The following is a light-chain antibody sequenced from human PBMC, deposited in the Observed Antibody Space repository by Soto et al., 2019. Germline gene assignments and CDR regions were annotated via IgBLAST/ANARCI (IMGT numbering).Light chain of an antibody. V-gene: IGKV1-39*01. Sequence: DIQMTQSPSSLSASVGDRVTITCRASQSISSSLNWYQQKPGKAPKLLIYAASSLQRGVPSRFSGSGAGTDFTLTISSLQPEDFATYYCHQSYNSPLTFGQGTRLEIK. J-gene: IGKJ5*01. CDR3: HQSYNSPLT. CDR2: AAS. CDR1: QSISSS.